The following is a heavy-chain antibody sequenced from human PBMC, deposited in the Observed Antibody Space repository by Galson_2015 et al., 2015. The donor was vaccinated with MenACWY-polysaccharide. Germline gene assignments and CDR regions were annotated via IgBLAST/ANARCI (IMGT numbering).Heavy chain of an antibody. CDR3: ARATGVDV. Sequence: SLRLSCAASGFTFSNYWMTWVRQAPGKGLEWVANINQDGSEKYYVDSVKGRFTISRDNAKNSLYLQMNSLRAEDTAAYYCARATGVDVWGQETTVTVSS. CDR2: INQDGSEK. V-gene: IGHV3-7*01. J-gene: IGHJ6*02. CDR1: GFTFSNYW.